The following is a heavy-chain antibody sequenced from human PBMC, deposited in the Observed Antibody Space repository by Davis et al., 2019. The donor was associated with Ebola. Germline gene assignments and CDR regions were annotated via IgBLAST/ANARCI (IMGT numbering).Heavy chain of an antibody. CDR2: TYHSGST. CDR1: GGSISGGHW. D-gene: IGHD7-27*01. CDR3: ARGPLGIFDY. V-gene: IGHV4-4*02. J-gene: IGHJ4*02. Sequence: SETLSLTCSVSGGSISGGHWWTWLRQSPGKGLEWIGETYHSGSTNYDSSLKSRVTISVDTSKNQFTLKLSSVTAADTAVYYCARGPLGIFDYWGQGTLVTVSS.